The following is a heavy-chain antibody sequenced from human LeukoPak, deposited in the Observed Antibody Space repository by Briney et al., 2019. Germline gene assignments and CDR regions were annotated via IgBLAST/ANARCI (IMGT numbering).Heavy chain of an antibody. J-gene: IGHJ4*02. D-gene: IGHD6-19*01. CDR2: ISSSSSHI. V-gene: IGHV3-21*01. Sequence: GGSLRLSCAASGFTFSSYSMNWVRQAPGKGLEWVSSISSSSSHIYYADSVKGRFTISRDNAKNSLYLQMNSLRAEDTAVYYCARDRVGIAVAGIDYWGQGTLVTVSS. CDR3: ARDRVGIAVAGIDY. CDR1: GFTFSSYS.